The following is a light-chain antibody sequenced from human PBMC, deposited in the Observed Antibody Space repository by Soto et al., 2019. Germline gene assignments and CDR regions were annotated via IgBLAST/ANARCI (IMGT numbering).Light chain of an antibody. CDR1: QSITTW. J-gene: IGKJ1*01. CDR2: NAS. Sequence: DIQMTQSPSTLSASVGDRVIITCRASQSITTWLAWYQQKPGKAPNLLIYNASTLKSGVPSRFSGSGSGTEFTLTISSLQPDDFATYYCQQHDNESWTFGQGTKVEIK. V-gene: IGKV1-5*03. CDR3: QQHDNESWT.